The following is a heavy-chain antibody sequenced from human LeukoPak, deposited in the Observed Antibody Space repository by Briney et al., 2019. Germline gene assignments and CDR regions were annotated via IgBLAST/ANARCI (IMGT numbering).Heavy chain of an antibody. CDR2: INEDGNVK. CDR1: GFTLTKNW. J-gene: IGHJ4*02. V-gene: IGHV3-7*03. CDR3: ARHLFDYIALDY. Sequence: GGSLRLSCADSGFTLTKNWMSWVRQSPGKGLEWVADINEDGNVKNYIDSVRGRFAIYRDNAKNSLYLQMNSLRAEDTAVYYCARHLFDYIALDYWGQGTLVTVSS. D-gene: IGHD4-11*01.